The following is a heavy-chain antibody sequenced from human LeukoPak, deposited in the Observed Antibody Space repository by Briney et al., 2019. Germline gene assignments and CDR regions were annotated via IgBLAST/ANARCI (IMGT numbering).Heavy chain of an antibody. CDR2: IYSGGST. CDR1: GFTVSSNY. CDR3: ARGVDVEMATIRYYYYYMDV. J-gene: IGHJ6*03. V-gene: IGHV3-53*01. Sequence: GGSLRLSCAASGFTVSSNYMSWVRQAPGKGLEWVSVIYSGGSTYYADSVKGRFTISRDNSKNTLYLQMNSLSAEDTAVYYCARGVDVEMATIRYYYYYMDVWGKGTTVTVSS. D-gene: IGHD5-24*01.